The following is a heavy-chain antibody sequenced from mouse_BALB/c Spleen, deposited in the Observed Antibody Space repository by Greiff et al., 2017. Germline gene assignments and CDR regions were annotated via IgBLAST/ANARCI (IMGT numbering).Heavy chain of an antibody. Sequence: QVQLKESGPGLVAPSQGLSITCPVSGFSLSRYSEHGVRQPPGKGLEWLGMIWGGGSTDYNSALKSRLSISKDNSKSQVFLKMNSLQTDDTAMYYCARTVTTALGGFAYWGQGTLVTVSA. V-gene: IGHV2-6-4*01. J-gene: IGHJ3*01. D-gene: IGHD1-2*01. CDR1: GFSLSRYS. CDR2: IWGGGST. CDR3: ARTVTTALGGFAY.